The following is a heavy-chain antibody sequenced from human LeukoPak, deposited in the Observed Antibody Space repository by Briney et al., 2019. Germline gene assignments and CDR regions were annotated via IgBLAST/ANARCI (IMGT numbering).Heavy chain of an antibody. V-gene: IGHV4-39*07. CDR2: INHSGST. J-gene: IGHJ4*02. D-gene: IGHD3-16*01. Sequence: SETLSLTCTVSGGSISSSSYYWGWIRQPPGKGLEWIGEINHSGSTNYNPSLKSRVTISVDTSKNQFSLKLSSVTAADTAVYYCAREGRVQTGYYFDYWGQGTLVTVSS. CDR1: GGSISSSSYY. CDR3: AREGRVQTGYYFDY.